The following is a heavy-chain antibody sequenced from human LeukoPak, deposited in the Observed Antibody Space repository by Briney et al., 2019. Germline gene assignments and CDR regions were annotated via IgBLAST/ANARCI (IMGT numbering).Heavy chain of an antibody. Sequence: PSETLSLTCAVSGASISSGEYSWSWIRQPPGKGLEWIGYIYHSGSTTYNPSLKSRLTISLDRSKNQISLKVNSVTAADTAVYYCAADYTSRSYRFDHWGQGTLVTVSS. V-gene: IGHV4-30-2*01. J-gene: IGHJ4*02. CDR2: IYHSGST. D-gene: IGHD3-10*01. CDR3: AADYTSRSYRFDH. CDR1: GASISSGEYS.